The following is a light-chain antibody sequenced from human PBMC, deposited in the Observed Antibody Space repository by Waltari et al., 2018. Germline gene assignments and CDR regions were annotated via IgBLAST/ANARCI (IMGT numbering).Light chain of an antibody. V-gene: IGKV1-5*03. CDR3: QQSNSYAVLT. CDR2: KSY. J-gene: IGKJ4*01. Sequence: DMQVTQSPSTLSAPVGDRVTIPCRHSQSISNWLAWYPQKPGKAPKLLIYKSYNLESGVPARFSGSGSGTEFTLNISSVEPDDFGTYYCQQSNSYAVLTFGGGTKVEIK. CDR1: QSISNW.